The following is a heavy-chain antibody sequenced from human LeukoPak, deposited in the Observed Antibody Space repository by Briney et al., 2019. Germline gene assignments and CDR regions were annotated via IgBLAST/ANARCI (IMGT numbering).Heavy chain of an antibody. CDR1: DFTFANYA. CDR2: IRGSGSYA. D-gene: IGHD4-17*01. CDR3: GRDPNGDYIGAFEF. J-gene: IGHJ3*01. Sequence: GSLRLSCVGSDFTFANYAMTWVRLTPGKGLEWVSSIRGSGSYAMYADSVSGRFTTSRDNSRNTIFLQMTSLRAEDTAIYYCGRDPNGDYIGAFEFWGLGTLVSVSS. V-gene: IGHV3-23*01.